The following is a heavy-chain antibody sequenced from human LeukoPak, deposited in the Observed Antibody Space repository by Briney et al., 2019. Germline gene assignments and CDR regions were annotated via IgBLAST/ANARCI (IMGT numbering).Heavy chain of an antibody. CDR2: IGTASDT. J-gene: IGHJ6*03. CDR3: ARGPPRGKYYYMDV. CDR1: GFTFSSFD. V-gene: IGHV3-13*01. D-gene: IGHD1-1*01. Sequence: GGSLRLSCAASGFTFSSFDMHWVRQPTRQVLEWDSTIGTASDTYYPSSVEGRFTLSRDNAKNSLYLHLNSLTAGDTAVYYCARGPPRGKYYYMDVWGKGTTVTVSS.